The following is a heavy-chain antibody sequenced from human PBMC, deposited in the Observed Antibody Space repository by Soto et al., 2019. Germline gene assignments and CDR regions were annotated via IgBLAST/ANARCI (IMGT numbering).Heavy chain of an antibody. Sequence: GGSLRLSCAASGFTFSSYAMHWVRQAPGKGLEWVAVISYDGSNKYYADSVKGRFTISRDNSKNALYLQMNSLRAEDTAVYYCARMGGFCSSTSCLYGMDVWGQGTTVTVSS. CDR1: GFTFSSYA. CDR3: ARMGGFCSSTSCLYGMDV. D-gene: IGHD2-2*01. J-gene: IGHJ6*02. CDR2: ISYDGSNK. V-gene: IGHV3-30-3*01.